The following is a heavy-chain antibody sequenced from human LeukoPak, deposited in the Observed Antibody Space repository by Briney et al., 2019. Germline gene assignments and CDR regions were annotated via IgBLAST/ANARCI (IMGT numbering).Heavy chain of an antibody. D-gene: IGHD3-10*01. J-gene: IGHJ4*02. CDR2: ISRSSSYI. V-gene: IGHV3-21*01. CDR1: GFTFSGYT. Sequence: SGGSLRLSCAASGFTFSGYTMNWVRQAPGKGLEWVPSISRSSSYIYYADSMKGRFTISRDSAKNSLDLQMPSLRAEATAVFYCARGSTVFRGLPPAGHYWGQGPLLPVPS. CDR3: ARGSTVFRGLPPAGHY.